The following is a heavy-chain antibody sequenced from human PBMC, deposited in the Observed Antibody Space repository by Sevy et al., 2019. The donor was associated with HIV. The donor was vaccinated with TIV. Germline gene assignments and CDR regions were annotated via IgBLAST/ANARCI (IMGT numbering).Heavy chain of an antibody. V-gene: IGHV3-48*02. CDR3: GRHEPLWYGIVDQ. CDR1: GFTFSSYS. D-gene: IGHD2-21*01. J-gene: IGHJ4*02. CDR2: ISTSSSTK. Sequence: GGSLRLSCAASGFTFSSYSMNWVRQAPGKGLEWISYISTSSSTKYYADSVKGRFTVSRDNAQNSLYLQMNSLRDEDTAVYYCGRHEPLWYGIVDQWGQGTLFT.